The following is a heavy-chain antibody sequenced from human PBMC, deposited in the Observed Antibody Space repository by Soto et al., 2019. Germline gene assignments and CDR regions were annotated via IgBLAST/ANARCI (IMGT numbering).Heavy chain of an antibody. V-gene: IGHV4-34*01. CDR2: INYSGST. CDR3: ARGLGGDGGNADAFDI. J-gene: IGHJ3*02. D-gene: IGHD2-15*01. CDR1: GGSFSGYY. Sequence: SETLSLTCAVYGGSFSGYYWSWIRQPPGKGLEWIGEINYSGSTNYNPSLKSRVTISVDTSKNQVSLKLSSETAADTAVYYGARGLGGDGGNADAFDIWGQGTMVTVSS.